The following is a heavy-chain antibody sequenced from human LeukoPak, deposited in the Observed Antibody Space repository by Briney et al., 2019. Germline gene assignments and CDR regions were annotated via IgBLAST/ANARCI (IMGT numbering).Heavy chain of an antibody. D-gene: IGHD3/OR15-3a*01. V-gene: IGHV3-48*02. Sequence: GGSLTLSCAASGFTFSSYSMNWVRQAPGKGLQWISYISSRGVTIYYADSVKGRFTISRDDAKNSLYLQMNSLRDEDTAAYYCARGGDWNSGQGTLVTASS. CDR3: ARGGDWN. CDR2: ISSRGVTI. J-gene: IGHJ4*02. CDR1: GFTFSSYS.